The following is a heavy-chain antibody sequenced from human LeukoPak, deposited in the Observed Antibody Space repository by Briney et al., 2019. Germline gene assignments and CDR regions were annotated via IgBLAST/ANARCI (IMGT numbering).Heavy chain of an antibody. Sequence: PGRSLRLSCAASGFTFSSYAMSWVRQAPGKGLQWVSAISGSGGSTYYADSVKGRFTISRDNSKNTLYLQMNSLRAEDTAVYYCAKDAVRGSGIESYYYYGMDVWGQGTTVTVSS. CDR2: ISGSGGST. D-gene: IGHD3-10*01. J-gene: IGHJ6*02. CDR3: AKDAVRGSGIESYYYYGMDV. CDR1: GFTFSSYA. V-gene: IGHV3-23*01.